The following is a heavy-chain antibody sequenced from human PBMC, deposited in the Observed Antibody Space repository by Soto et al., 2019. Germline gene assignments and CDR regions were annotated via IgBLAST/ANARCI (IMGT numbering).Heavy chain of an antibody. CDR1: GCTFSGYY. V-gene: IGHV3-11*01. Sequence: GGSLILSWAASGCTFSGYYMSWIRQAPGKGLEWVSYISKSGSPTYYAHSVKGRFTISRDNAQNPLYLQMNSLRAEDTAVYYCARLAHFDYWGQGTLVTVSS. CDR3: ARLAHFDY. CDR2: ISKSGSPT. J-gene: IGHJ4*02.